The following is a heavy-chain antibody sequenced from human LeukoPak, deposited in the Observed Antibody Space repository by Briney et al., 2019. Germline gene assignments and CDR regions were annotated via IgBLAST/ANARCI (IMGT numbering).Heavy chain of an antibody. Sequence: GGSLRLSCAASGFTVSSNYMSWVRQAPGKGMEWVSVIYSGGSTYYADSVKGRFTISRDNSKNTLYLQMNSLRAEDTAVYYCARAIMDIVATIYFDYWGQGTLVTVSS. D-gene: IGHD5-12*01. J-gene: IGHJ4*02. V-gene: IGHV3-53*01. CDR2: IYSGGST. CDR3: ARAIMDIVATIYFDY. CDR1: GFTVSSNY.